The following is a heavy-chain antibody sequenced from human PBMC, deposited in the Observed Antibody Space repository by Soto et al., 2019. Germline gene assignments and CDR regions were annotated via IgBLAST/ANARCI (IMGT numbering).Heavy chain of an antibody. V-gene: IGHV1-69*01. CDR3: ARAPPYSGTPRAQYYFAY. D-gene: IGHD1-26*01. J-gene: IGHJ4*02. Sequence: QVQLVQSGAEVKKPGSSVKVSCKASGGTFSSYAISWVRQAPGQGLEWMGGIIPIFGTANYAQKFQGRVTITADESTSTAYMELSSLRSENTAVYYCARAPPYSGTPRAQYYFAYWGQGTLVTVSS. CDR2: IIPIFGTA. CDR1: GGTFSSYA.